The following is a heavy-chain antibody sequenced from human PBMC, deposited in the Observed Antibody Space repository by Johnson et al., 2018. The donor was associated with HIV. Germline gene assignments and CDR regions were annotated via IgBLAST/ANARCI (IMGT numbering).Heavy chain of an antibody. CDR2: IKQDGSEK. CDR1: GFTFSSYG. CDR3: ARILSSSGAFDI. V-gene: IGHV3-7*03. Sequence: VQLVESGGGLVQPGGSLRLSCAASGFTFSSYGMHWVRQAPGKGLEWVASIKQDGSEKYYVDSVKGRFTISRDNAKNSLYLQMNSLRAEDTAVYYCARILSSSGAFDIWGQGTMVTVSS. J-gene: IGHJ3*02. D-gene: IGHD6-6*01.